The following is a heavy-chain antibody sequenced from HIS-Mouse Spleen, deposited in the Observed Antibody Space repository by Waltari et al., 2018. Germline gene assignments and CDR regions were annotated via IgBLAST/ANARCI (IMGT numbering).Heavy chain of an antibody. J-gene: IGHJ4*02. CDR1: GFSLSTSGMC. CDR2: IDWDDDK. D-gene: IGHD6-19*01. CDR3: VRIAEGYSSGWYAFDY. Sequence: QVTLRVSGPALVKPTQTLTLTCTFSGFSLSTSGMCVSWIRQPPGKALEWLARIDWDDDKYYSTSLKTRLTISKDTSKNQVVLTMTNMDPVDTATYYCVRIAEGYSSGWYAFDYWGQGTLVTVSS. V-gene: IGHV2-70*15.